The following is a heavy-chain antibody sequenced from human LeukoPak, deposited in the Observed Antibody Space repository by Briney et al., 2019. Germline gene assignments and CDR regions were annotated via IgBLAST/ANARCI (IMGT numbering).Heavy chain of an antibody. Sequence: GGSLRLSCAASGFTFSDYYMSWIHHATGKGQDWVGRSKSKTDGGTTDYAAPVGGRFTISRDGAKNTLYLQMNSQKTEDTAVYYCTTDLVVVPAAITFVPSRRIDYWGQGTLVTVSS. CDR3: TTDLVVVPAAITFVPSRRIDY. V-gene: IGHV3-15*01. J-gene: IGHJ4*02. D-gene: IGHD2-2*01. CDR2: SKSKTDGGTT. CDR1: GFTFSDYY.